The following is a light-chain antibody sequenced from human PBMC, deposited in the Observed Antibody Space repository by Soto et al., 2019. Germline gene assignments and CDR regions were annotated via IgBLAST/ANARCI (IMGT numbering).Light chain of an antibody. CDR2: GAS. CDR3: QQYGSSGT. V-gene: IGKV3-20*01. CDR1: QSVSNNY. J-gene: IGKJ1*01. Sequence: EIVLTQSPGTLSLSPGERATLSCRASQSVSNNYLAWYQQKPGQAPRLLIYGASNRATGIPDRFSRSGSGTDFTLTISRLEPEDFAVYYCQQYGSSGTVGQGTKVDIK.